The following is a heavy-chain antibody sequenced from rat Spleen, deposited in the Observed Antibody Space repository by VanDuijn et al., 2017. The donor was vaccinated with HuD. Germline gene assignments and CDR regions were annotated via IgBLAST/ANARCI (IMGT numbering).Heavy chain of an antibody. CDR3: TRENYYSGEY. V-gene: IGHV5-31*01. D-gene: IGHD1-1*01. J-gene: IGHJ2*01. CDR2: ITNNGGNV. Sequence: EVQLVESDGGLVKPGRSLKLSCVTSGFTFHNSWMNWIRQAPGKGLEWVASITNNGGNVYYPDSVKGRFTVSRDNAQNTLYLQMNSLRSEDTATYYCTRENYYSGEYWGQGVRVTVSS. CDR1: GFTFHNSW.